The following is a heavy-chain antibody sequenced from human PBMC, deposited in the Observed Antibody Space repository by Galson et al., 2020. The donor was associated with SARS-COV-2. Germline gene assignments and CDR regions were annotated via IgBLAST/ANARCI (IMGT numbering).Heavy chain of an antibody. V-gene: IGHV1-2*02. CDR1: GYTFTGYY. D-gene: IGHD5-18*01. Sequence: ASVKDSCKASGYTFTGYYMHWVRQAPGQELEWMGWINPNSGGTNYAQKFQGRVTMTRDTSISIAYMELSRLRSDDTAVYYCARDGTAMVTNGFDIWGQGTMVTVSS. CDR3: ARDGTAMVTNGFDI. CDR2: INPNSGGT. J-gene: IGHJ3*02.